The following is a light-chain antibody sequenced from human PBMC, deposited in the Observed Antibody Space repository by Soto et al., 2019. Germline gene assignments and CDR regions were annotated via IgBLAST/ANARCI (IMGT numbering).Light chain of an antibody. CDR1: QSVSNNY. CDR2: GAS. V-gene: IGKV3-20*01. CDR3: KQYGSSGT. Sequence: IVLTQSPGALSLYQGDSATLSCRASQSVSNNYLAWYQQKPGQATRILIYGASNRATGIPDRFSGSGSGTEFTLTISRLEPEDFAVYYCKQYGSSGTFCQGTKVDIK. J-gene: IGKJ1*01.